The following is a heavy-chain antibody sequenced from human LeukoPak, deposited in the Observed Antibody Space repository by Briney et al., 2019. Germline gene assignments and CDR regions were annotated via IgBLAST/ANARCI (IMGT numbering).Heavy chain of an antibody. D-gene: IGHD1-26*01. CDR2: ISYSGST. J-gene: IGHJ6*02. CDR1: GGSISSYY. Sequence: SETLSLTCTVSGGSISSYYWSWIRQPPGKGLGWIGYISYSGSTFYNPSLQSRVTISVDTSKSHFSLQLSSVTSADTAVYYCARSDGVGAGYYYYGVDVWGLGTTVTVSS. CDR3: ARSDGVGAGYYYYGVDV. V-gene: IGHV4-59*01.